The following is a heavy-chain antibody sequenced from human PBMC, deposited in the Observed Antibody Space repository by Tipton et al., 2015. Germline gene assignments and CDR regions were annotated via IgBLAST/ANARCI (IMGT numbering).Heavy chain of an antibody. J-gene: IGHJ4*02. CDR2: IFYSGYT. CDR1: GGSISPYY. Sequence: TLSLTCTVSGGSISPYYWSWIRQLPGKGLEWIGNIFYSGYTNYSPSLKSRATISIDTSKNQFSLNLSSVTAADTAVYYCARVVYDSSGYSLFDYWGQGILVTVSS. CDR3: ARVVYDSSGYSLFDY. V-gene: IGHV4-59*01. D-gene: IGHD3-22*01.